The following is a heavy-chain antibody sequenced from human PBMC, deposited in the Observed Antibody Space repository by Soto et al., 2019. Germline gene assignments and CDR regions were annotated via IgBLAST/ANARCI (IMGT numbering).Heavy chain of an antibody. CDR2: IIDSGAST. Sequence: PGGSLRLSCAASGFIFSSYAMSWVRQAPGKGLEWVSDIIDSGASTYYADSVKGRFTISRDNSKSTLYLQMNSLRAEDTALYYCAKGRSYYYYYGVDVWGQGTTVTVSS. CDR1: GFIFSSYA. CDR3: AKGRSYYYYYGVDV. J-gene: IGHJ6*02. V-gene: IGHV3-23*01.